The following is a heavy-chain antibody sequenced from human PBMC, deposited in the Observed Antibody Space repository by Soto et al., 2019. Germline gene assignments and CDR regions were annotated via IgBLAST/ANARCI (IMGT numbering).Heavy chain of an antibody. D-gene: IGHD1-26*01. J-gene: IGHJ4*02. V-gene: IGHV4-59*01. Sequence: SETLSLTCTVPGGSISSYYWSWIRQPPGKGLEWIGYIYYSGSTNYNPSLKSRVTISVDTSKNQFSLKLSSVTAADTAVYYCAREGPKWELLHWGQGTLVTVSS. CDR1: GGSISSYY. CDR3: AREGPKWELLH. CDR2: IYYSGST.